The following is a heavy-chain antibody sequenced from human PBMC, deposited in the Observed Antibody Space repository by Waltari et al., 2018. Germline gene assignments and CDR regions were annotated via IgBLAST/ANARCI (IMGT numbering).Heavy chain of an antibody. V-gene: IGHV3-7*01. D-gene: IGHD6-13*01. CDR3: AIGGVETSWYWRY. Sequence: EVQVVESGGGLVQPGGSLRLSCAASGFTFSRSWMTWVRQAPGKVLERLANLKTEGSERYYGDAVKGRFTISRDNTKNSLYLQMSSLGAEDTAVYYCAIGGVETSWYWRYWGQGTLVTVSS. CDR1: GFTFSRSW. J-gene: IGHJ4*02. CDR2: LKTEGSER.